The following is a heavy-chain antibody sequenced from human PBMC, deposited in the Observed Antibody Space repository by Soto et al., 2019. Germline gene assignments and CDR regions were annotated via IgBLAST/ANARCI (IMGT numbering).Heavy chain of an antibody. D-gene: IGHD3-9*01. CDR2: IWYDGSNK. Sequence: QVQLVESGGGVVQPGRSLRLSCAASGFTFSSYGMHWVRQAPGKGLEWVAVIWYDGSNKYYADSVKGRFTISRDNSKNTLYLQMNSLRAEDTAVYYCARDYDILTGYSPAWFDPWGQGTLVTVSS. J-gene: IGHJ5*02. CDR1: GFTFSSYG. CDR3: ARDYDILTGYSPAWFDP. V-gene: IGHV3-33*01.